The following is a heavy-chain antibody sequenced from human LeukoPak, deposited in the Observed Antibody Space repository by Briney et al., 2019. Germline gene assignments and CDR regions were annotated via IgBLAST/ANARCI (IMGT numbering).Heavy chain of an antibody. CDR2: IYYTGST. Sequence: SETLSLTCTVSGGSISSYYWSWIRQPPGKGLEWIGYIYYTGSTNYNPSLKSRVTISVDTSKNQFSLKLSSMTAADTAVYYCATLTGYSSESWFDPWGQGILVTVSS. CDR3: ATLTGYSSESWFDP. CDR1: GGSISSYY. D-gene: IGHD3-9*01. V-gene: IGHV4-59*01. J-gene: IGHJ5*02.